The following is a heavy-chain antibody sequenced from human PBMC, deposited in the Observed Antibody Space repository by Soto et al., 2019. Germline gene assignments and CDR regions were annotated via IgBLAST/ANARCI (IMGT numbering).Heavy chain of an antibody. J-gene: IGHJ5*02. CDR3: ARDPGSGSYYGWFDP. Sequence: SETLSLTCTVSGGSISSYYWNWIRQPPGKGLEWIGYIYYSGSTNYNPSLKSRVTISVDTSKNQFSLKLSSVTAADTAVYYCARDPGSGSYYGWFDPWGQGTLVTVSS. CDR2: IYYSGST. D-gene: IGHD3-10*01. V-gene: IGHV4-59*01. CDR1: GGSISSYY.